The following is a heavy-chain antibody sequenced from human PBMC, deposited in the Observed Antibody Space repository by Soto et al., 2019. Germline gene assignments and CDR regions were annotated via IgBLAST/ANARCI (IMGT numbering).Heavy chain of an antibody. CDR1: GYSFTSYW. CDR2: IYPGDSDT. CDR3: ARQELRGATTDYFQH. V-gene: IGHV5-51*01. J-gene: IGHJ1*01. D-gene: IGHD1-26*01. Sequence: PGESLKISCKGSGYSFTSYWVGWVRQMPGKGLEWMGIIYPGDSDTRYSPSFQGQVTISADKSISTAYLQWSSLKASDTAMYYCARQELRGATTDYFQHWGQGTLVTVSS.